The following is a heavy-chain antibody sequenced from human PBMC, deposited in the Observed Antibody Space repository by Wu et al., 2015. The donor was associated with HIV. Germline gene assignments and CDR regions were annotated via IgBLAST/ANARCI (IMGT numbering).Heavy chain of an antibody. CDR2: IIPIFGTA. CDR1: GGTFSSYA. CDR3: ARGWTLGATFLAAFDI. V-gene: IGHV1-69*12. D-gene: IGHD1-26*01. J-gene: IGHJ3*02. Sequence: QVQLVQSGAEVKKPGSSVKVSCKASGGTFSSYAISWVRQAPGQGLEWMGGIIPIFGTANYAQKFQGRVTITADESTSTAYMELSSLRSEDTAVYYCARGWTLGATFLAAFDIWGQGTMVTGLF.